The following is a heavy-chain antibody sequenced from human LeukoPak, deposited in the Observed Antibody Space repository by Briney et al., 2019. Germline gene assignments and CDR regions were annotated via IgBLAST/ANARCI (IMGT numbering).Heavy chain of an antibody. Sequence: GGSLRLSCAGSGFTFSSYAMSWVRQAPGKGLEWVSAISGFDDSTYYADSVKGRFTFSRDNSKNTLYLQMNSLRAEDTAVYYCAKGGSDSSGYYSLYYYYYMDVWGKGTTVTISS. CDR2: ISGFDDST. CDR1: GFTFSSYA. D-gene: IGHD3-22*01. J-gene: IGHJ6*03. V-gene: IGHV3-23*01. CDR3: AKGGSDSSGYYSLYYYYYMDV.